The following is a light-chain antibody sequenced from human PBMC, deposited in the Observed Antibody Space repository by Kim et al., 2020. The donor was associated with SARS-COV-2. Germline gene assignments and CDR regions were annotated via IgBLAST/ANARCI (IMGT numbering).Light chain of an antibody. CDR2: AAS. V-gene: IGKV1-39*01. Sequence: GDRVIITCRSSQNNYNYLHWYQQKPGRAPKRLIDAASTLQDGAPSRFSGSGSGTDFTLTLSSPQPGDFATYYFQQGYSTPYTFGQGTKLEI. J-gene: IGKJ2*01. CDR3: QQGYSTPYT. CDR1: QNNYNY.